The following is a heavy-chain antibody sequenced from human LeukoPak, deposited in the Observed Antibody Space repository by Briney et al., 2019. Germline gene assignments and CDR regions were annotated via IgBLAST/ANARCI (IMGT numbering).Heavy chain of an antibody. CDR2: ISAYNGNT. CDR1: GYTFTSYG. J-gene: IGHJ6*02. Sequence: ASVKVSCKASGYTFTSYGISWVRQAPGRGLEWMGWISAYNGNTNYAQKLQGRVTMTTDTSTSTAYMELRSLRSDDTAVYYCAREGYYDFWSGYQEYYYYYGMDVWGQGTTVTVSS. V-gene: IGHV1-18*01. D-gene: IGHD3-3*01. CDR3: AREGYYDFWSGYQEYYYYYGMDV.